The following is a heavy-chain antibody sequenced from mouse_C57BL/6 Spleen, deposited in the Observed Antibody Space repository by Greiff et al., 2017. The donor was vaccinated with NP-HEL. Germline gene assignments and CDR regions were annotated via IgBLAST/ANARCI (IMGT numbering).Heavy chain of an antibody. J-gene: IGHJ1*03. CDR3: ARDRGYYYGSSYGYFDV. CDR2: ISYDGSN. V-gene: IGHV3-6*01. CDR1: GYSITSGYY. D-gene: IGHD1-1*01. Sequence: EVKLEESGPGLVKPSQSLSLTCSVTGYSITSGYYWNWIRQFPGNKLEWMGYISYDGSNNYNPSLKNRISITRDTSKNQFFLKLNSVTTEDTATYYCARDRGYYYGSSYGYFDVWGTGTTVTVSS.